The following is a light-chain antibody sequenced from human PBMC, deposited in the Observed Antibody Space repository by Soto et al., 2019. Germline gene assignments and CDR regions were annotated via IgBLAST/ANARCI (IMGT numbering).Light chain of an antibody. J-gene: IGKJ2*01. CDR1: QSISNW. CDR3: QQYNSYPYT. Sequence: DIQMTQSPSTLSASVGDRVTITCRASQSISNWLAWYQEKPGEAPHLLIYKASSLEGGVPSRFSGSGSGTEFTLTISSLQPDEFATYYCQQYNSYPYTFGQGTKLEI. V-gene: IGKV1-5*03. CDR2: KAS.